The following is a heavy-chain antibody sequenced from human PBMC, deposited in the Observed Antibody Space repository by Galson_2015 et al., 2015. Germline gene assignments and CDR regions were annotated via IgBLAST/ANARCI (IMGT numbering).Heavy chain of an antibody. D-gene: IGHD2-21*02. CDR3: AKDIIMTSVVVTASDY. V-gene: IGHV3-30*18. CDR2: VSYDGINK. CDR1: G. J-gene: IGHJ4*02. Sequence: GMHWVRQAPGKGLEWVAVVSYDGINKYYADSVKGRFTISRDNSKNTLYLQMSSLRAEDTALYYCAKDIIMTSVVVTASDYWGRGTLVTVSS.